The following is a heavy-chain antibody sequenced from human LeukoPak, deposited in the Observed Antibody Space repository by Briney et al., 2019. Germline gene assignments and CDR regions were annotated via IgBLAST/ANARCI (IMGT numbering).Heavy chain of an antibody. CDR2: IYYSGST. Sequence: KPSETLSLTCTVSGGSISSSSYYWGWIRQPPGKGLEWIGSIYYSGSTYYNPSLKRRVTISIDTSKNQFSLKLSSVTAADTAVYYCARELGRGTNYYYGMDVWGQGTTVTVSS. J-gene: IGHJ6*02. CDR3: ARELGRGTNYYYGMDV. D-gene: IGHD3-10*01. V-gene: IGHV4-39*07. CDR1: GGSISSSSYY.